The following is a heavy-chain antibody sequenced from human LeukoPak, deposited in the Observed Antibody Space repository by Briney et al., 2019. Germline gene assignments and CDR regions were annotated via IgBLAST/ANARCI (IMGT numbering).Heavy chain of an antibody. V-gene: IGHV3-21*01. D-gene: IGHD2-21*02. CDR2: ISSSSSYI. Sequence: GSLRLSCAASGFTFSSYSMNWVRQAPGKGLEWVSSISSSSSYIYYADSVKGRFTISRANAKNSLYLQMNSLRAQATAVYYCARARVTAPYFDYWGQGTLVTVSS. J-gene: IGHJ4*02. CDR1: GFTFSSYS. CDR3: ARARVTAPYFDY.